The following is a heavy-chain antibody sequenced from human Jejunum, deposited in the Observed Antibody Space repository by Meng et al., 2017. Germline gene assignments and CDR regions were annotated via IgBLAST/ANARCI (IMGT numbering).Heavy chain of an antibody. Sequence: HGHLQEAGPGLVKPSGTLSLPCAVSGDFTSSSDRWTWVRQAPGRGLEWIGEVWHSGATYYNPSLESRLTISIDTSNNRFSLELSSATAADTAVYYCARGVLERYFDYWGQGALVTVSS. CDR3: ARGVLERYFDY. CDR2: VWHSGAT. CDR1: GDFTSSSDR. V-gene: IGHV4-4*02. D-gene: IGHD3-10*01. J-gene: IGHJ4*02.